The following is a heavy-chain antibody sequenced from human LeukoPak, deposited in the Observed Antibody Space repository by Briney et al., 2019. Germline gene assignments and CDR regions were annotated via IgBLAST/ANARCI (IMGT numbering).Heavy chain of an antibody. J-gene: IGHJ5*02. CDR1: GFTFSTYA. CDR2: IRGLGISA. Sequence: GGSLRLSCAASGFTFSTYAMTWVRQAPGKGLEWVSTIRGLGISAYYADSVKGRFTISRDNSKNTLYLQMNSLRAEDTAVYYCAKDEPLSWGIAVAGKRYNWFDPWGQGTLVTVSS. CDR3: AKDEPLSWGIAVAGKRYNWFDP. D-gene: IGHD6-19*01. V-gene: IGHV3-23*01.